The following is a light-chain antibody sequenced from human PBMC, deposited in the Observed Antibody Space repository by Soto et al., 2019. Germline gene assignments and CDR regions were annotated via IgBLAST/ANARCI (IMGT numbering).Light chain of an antibody. CDR3: TVWDDGLNGPV. Sequence: QSVLTQPPSVSGTPEQRVSISCSGSSSNIERNTVTWYQHLPGTAPKLLIFNYDQRASGVPDRFSGSKSGTSASLAISGLHSEDEADYYCTVWDDGLNGPVFGGGTKLTVL. CDR2: NYD. CDR1: SSNIERNT. V-gene: IGLV1-44*01. J-gene: IGLJ2*01.